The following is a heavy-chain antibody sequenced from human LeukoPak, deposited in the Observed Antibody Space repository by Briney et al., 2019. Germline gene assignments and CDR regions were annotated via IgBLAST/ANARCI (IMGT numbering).Heavy chain of an antibody. D-gene: IGHD3-10*01. J-gene: IGHJ4*02. CDR3: AAEGVKYYFDY. CDR2: ISYDGSNK. Sequence: PGGSLRLSCAASGFTFSSYWMNWVRQAPGKGLKWMAVISYDGSNKYYADSVKGRFTISRDNSKNTLYLQMNSLRAEDTAVYYCAAEGVKYYFDYWGQGTLVTVSS. CDR1: GFTFSSYW. V-gene: IGHV3-30*03.